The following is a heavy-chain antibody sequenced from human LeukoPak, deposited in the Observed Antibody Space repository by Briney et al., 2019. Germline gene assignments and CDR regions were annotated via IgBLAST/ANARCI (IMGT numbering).Heavy chain of an antibody. CDR1: GYTFTSYG. Sequence: ASVKVSCKASGYTFTSYGIIWVRQAPGQGLEWMGWISAYNGNTNYAQKLQGRVSMTTETSTSTAYMELRSLRSDDTAVYYCARGAPPYCSGGSCYSVDYWGQGTLVTVSS. CDR2: ISAYNGNT. D-gene: IGHD2-15*01. V-gene: IGHV1-18*01. J-gene: IGHJ4*02. CDR3: ARGAPPYCSGGSCYSVDY.